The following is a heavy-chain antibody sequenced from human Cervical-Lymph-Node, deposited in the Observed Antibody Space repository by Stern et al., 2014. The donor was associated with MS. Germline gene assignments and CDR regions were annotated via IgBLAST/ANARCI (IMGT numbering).Heavy chain of an antibody. CDR2: IYPGDSDT. V-gene: IGHV5-51*01. CDR3: ARAAYSGYDKESYYYYGMDV. CDR1: GYNFTTHW. J-gene: IGHJ6*02. Sequence: EVQLVQSGAEVKKPGESLKISCKGSGYNFTTHWIGWVRQMPGKGLEWMGIIYPGDSDTRYSPSFQGQVTISADKSISTAYLQWSSLKASDTAMYYCARAAYSGYDKESYYYYGMDVWGQGTTVTVSS. D-gene: IGHD5-12*01.